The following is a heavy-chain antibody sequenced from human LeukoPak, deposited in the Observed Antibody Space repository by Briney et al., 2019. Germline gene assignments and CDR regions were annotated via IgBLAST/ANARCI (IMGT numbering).Heavy chain of an antibody. V-gene: IGHV1-69*06. Sequence: SVKVSCKSPVVTFRRYVIFWVRQTPVQGLEWVGGIIPVFGAANYEQKLQGRVTFTADKSTNTVYMDLRSLRSEDTAVYYCARTTSQSIVAAGDHWGQGTLVIVSS. CDR2: IIPVFGAA. CDR1: VVTFRRYV. J-gene: IGHJ4*02. CDR3: ARTTSQSIVAAGDH. D-gene: IGHD2-15*01.